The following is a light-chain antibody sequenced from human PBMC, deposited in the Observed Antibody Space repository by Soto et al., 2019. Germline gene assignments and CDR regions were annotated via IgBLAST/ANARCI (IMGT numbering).Light chain of an antibody. V-gene: IGLV2-14*03. Sequence: QSALTQPASVSGSPGQSITISCARTSSDGGGYNFVSWYQQHPGKAPKLMIYNVSNRPSGVSNRFSGSKSGNTASLTISGLQAEDEADYYCSSYTSSITLLYVFGTGTKLTVL. CDR2: NVS. CDR1: SSDGGGYNF. J-gene: IGLJ1*01. CDR3: SSYTSSITLLYV.